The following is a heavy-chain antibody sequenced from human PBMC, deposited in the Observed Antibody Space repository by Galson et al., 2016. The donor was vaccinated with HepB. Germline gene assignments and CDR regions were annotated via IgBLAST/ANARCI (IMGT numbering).Heavy chain of an antibody. D-gene: IGHD5-12*01. Sequence: SLRLSCAASGFTFSSYTMNWVRQAPGKGLEWVSTISIGSPSYIYYADSVRGRFTISRDNAKNSLYLQMNSLRAEDTAVYYCARGGATILRGEDLDYWGQGTLVTVSS. V-gene: IGHV3-21*01. J-gene: IGHJ4*02. CDR3: ARGGATILRGEDLDY. CDR1: GFTFSSYT. CDR2: ISIGSPSYI.